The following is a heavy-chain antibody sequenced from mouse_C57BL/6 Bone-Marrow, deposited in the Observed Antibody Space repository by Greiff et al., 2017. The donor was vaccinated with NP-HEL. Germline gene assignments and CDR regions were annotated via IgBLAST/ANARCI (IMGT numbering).Heavy chain of an antibody. CDR3: ARAQLITTIVPYAMDY. CDR2: IYPRSGNS. CDR1: GYTFTSYG. J-gene: IGHJ4*01. D-gene: IGHD1-1*01. Sequence: QVHVKQSGAELARPGASVKLSCKASGYTFTSYGISWVTPRPGQGLEWIGEIYPRSGNSYYNEKFKGKATLTADQSSSTAYMQLRSLTSEDSAVYFCARAQLITTIVPYAMDYWGQGTSVTVSS. V-gene: IGHV1-81*01.